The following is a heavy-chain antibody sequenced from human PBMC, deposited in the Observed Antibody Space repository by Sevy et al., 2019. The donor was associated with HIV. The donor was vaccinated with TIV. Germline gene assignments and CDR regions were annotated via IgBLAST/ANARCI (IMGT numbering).Heavy chain of an antibody. CDR1: GGSISSYY. D-gene: IGHD3-10*01. V-gene: IGHV4-4*07. Sequence: SETLSLTCTVSGGSISSYYWSWIRQPAGKGLEWIGRIYTSGSTNYNPALNSRVTMSVDTSKNQFSLKLSSVTAADTAVYYCARVDPKRSGYMDVWGKGTTVTVSS. CDR3: ARVDPKRSGYMDV. J-gene: IGHJ6*03. CDR2: IYTSGST.